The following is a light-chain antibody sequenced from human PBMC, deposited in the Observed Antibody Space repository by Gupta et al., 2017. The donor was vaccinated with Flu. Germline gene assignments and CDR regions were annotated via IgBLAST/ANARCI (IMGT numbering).Light chain of an antibody. CDR3: QQDGSSPRT. J-gene: IGKJ1*01. CDR2: GAS. V-gene: IGKV3-20*01. Sequence: EIVFMQSPGPLSLSPGERTTLSCRASQSASSSYLAWYQQKPGQAPRLLIYGASSRATGIPDRFSGSGSGTDFTLTISRREPEDFAVYYCQQDGSSPRTFGQGTKVEIK. CDR1: QSASSSY.